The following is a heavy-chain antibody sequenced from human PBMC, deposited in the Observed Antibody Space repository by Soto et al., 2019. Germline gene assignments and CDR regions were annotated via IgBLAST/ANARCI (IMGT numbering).Heavy chain of an antibody. Sequence: ASVKVSCKASGYTFTSYAMHWVRQAPGQRLEWMGWINAGNGNTKYSQKFQGRVTITRDTSASTAYMELSSLRSEDTAVYYCASDGYCSGGSCYSKMGTFDYWGQGTLVTVSS. D-gene: IGHD2-15*01. CDR3: ASDGYCSGGSCYSKMGTFDY. CDR1: GYTFTSYA. CDR2: INAGNGNT. J-gene: IGHJ4*02. V-gene: IGHV1-3*01.